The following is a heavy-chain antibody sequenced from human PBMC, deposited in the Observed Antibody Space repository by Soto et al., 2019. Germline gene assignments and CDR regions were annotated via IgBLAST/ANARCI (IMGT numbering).Heavy chain of an antibody. Sequence: QVQLVQSGAEMKKPGSSVKVSCQSSGGTFNTYAMNWVRQAPGKGAEWMGDISPMFGAANYAPKFQGRVTITADESTGTSYMQLSSLTSADTALYFCAREVQVHTPAFVYWGEGTLVTVSS. CDR3: AREVQVHTPAFVY. J-gene: IGHJ4*02. V-gene: IGHV1-69*19. CDR1: GGTFNTYA. D-gene: IGHD3-10*01. CDR2: ISPMFGAA.